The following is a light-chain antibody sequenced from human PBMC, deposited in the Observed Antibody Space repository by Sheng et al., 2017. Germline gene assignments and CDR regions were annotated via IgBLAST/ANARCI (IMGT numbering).Light chain of an antibody. CDR3: QAWDSSTGV. V-gene: IGLV2-14*01. CDR1: SSDVGGYNY. CDR2: DVS. J-gene: IGLJ2*01. Sequence: QSALTQPASVSGSPGQSITISCTGTSSDVGGYNYVSWYQQHPGKAPKLMIYDVSNRPSGVSNRFSGSKSGNTASLTISGTQAMDEADYYCQAWDSSTGVFGGGTKLTVL.